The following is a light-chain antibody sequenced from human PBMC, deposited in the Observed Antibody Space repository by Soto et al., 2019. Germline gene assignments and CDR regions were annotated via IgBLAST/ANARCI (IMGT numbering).Light chain of an antibody. CDR2: GAS. V-gene: IGKV3-20*01. CDR1: QTVTRSY. J-gene: IGKJ1*01. CDR3: QQYGTSPRT. Sequence: EIVLTQSPGTMSLSPGERVTLSCRASQTVTRSYLAWYQQKPGQAPRLLIYGASIRATGIPDRFSGSECGTDFTLTISRLEPEDFAVYYCQQYGTSPRTFGQGTKVAIK.